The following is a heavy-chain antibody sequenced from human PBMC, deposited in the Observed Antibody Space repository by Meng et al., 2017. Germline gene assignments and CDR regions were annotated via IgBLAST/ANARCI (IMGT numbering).Heavy chain of an antibody. CDR3: ARGYDFWSGQYYFDY. V-gene: IGHV4-59*01. CDR2: IYYSGGT. CDR1: GGSSSSYY. D-gene: IGHD3-3*01. Sequence: VQLQWPGPDLVNPSETLSLTCTVSGGSSSSYYWSWIRQPPGKGLEWIGYIYYSGGTNYTPSLKSRVTISVDTSKNQFSLKLSSVTAADTAVYYCARGYDFWSGQYYFDYWGQGTLVTVSS. J-gene: IGHJ4*02.